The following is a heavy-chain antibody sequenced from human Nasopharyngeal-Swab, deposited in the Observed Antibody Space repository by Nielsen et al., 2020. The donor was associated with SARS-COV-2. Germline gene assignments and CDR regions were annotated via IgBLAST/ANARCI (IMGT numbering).Heavy chain of an antibody. J-gene: IGHJ3*02. CDR3: AKDCVHHTFDI. Sequence: GRFTISRANAKNTLYLQMNSLRAEDMGFYYCAKDCVHHTFDIWGQGTMVTVSS. V-gene: IGHV3-9*03.